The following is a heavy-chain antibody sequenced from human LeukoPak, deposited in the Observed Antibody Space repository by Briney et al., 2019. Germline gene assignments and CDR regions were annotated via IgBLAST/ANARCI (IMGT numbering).Heavy chain of an antibody. CDR2: ISSSSSYT. CDR3: ARVNRAASVVDY. Sequence: GGSLRLSCAASGFTISDDYMSWIRQAPGQGLEWFSYISSSSSYTNYADSVKGRFTISRDNAKNSLCLQMNSLRAEDTAVYYCARVNRAASVVDYWGQGTLVTVSS. CDR1: GFTISDDY. J-gene: IGHJ4*02. V-gene: IGHV3-11*05. D-gene: IGHD2-21*01.